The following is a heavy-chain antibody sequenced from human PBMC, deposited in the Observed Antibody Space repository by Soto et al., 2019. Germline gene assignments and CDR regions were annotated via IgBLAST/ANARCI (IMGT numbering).Heavy chain of an antibody. V-gene: IGHV1-8*01. Sequence: QVQLVQSGAEVKKPGASVKVSCKASGYTFTSYDINWVRQATGQGLEWMGWMNPNSGNTGYAQKFQGRVTMTRNTSISTDYMVLSSLRSEDTAVYYCARGVAYIVATIPIYYFDYWGQGTLVTVSS. CDR1: GYTFTSYD. D-gene: IGHD5-12*01. CDR3: ARGVAYIVATIPIYYFDY. J-gene: IGHJ4*01. CDR2: MNPNSGNT.